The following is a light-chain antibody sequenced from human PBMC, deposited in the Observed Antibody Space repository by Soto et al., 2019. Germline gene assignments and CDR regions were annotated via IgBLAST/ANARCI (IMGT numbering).Light chain of an antibody. CDR1: QSVGRNY. CDR2: GAS. V-gene: IGKV3-20*01. CDR3: QQYGSSPPT. Sequence: DIVLTHSPGTLSLSPGESAALSDLASQSVGRNYLAWYQQKPGQAPRLLIYGASSRATGIPDRFSGSGSGTDFILTISRLEPEDFAVYFCQQYGSSPPTFGQGTKVDI. J-gene: IGKJ1*01.